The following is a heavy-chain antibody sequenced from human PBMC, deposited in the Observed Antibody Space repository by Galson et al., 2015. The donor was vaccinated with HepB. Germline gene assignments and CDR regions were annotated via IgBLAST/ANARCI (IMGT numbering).Heavy chain of an antibody. CDR2: IWYDGSNK. J-gene: IGHJ4*02. CDR1: GFTFSSYS. D-gene: IGHD6-19*01. V-gene: IGHV3-33*08. Sequence: SLRLSCAASGFTFSSYSMHWVRQAPGKGLEWVAVIWYDGSNKDYADSVRGRFTISRDNSKNTVYLQMNSLRAEDTAVYYCARESEVSGWYFFDYWGQGTLVTVSS. CDR3: ARESEVSGWYFFDY.